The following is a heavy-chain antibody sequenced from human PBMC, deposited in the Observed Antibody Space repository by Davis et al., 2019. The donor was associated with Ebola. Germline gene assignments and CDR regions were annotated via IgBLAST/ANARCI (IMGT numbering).Heavy chain of an antibody. D-gene: IGHD3-22*01. CDR1: GYTFTSYY. J-gene: IGHJ3*02. CDR2: INPSGGST. V-gene: IGHV1-46*03. Sequence: ASVKVSCKASGYTFTSYYMHWVRQAPGQGLEWMGIINPSGGSTSYAQKFQGRVTMTRDTSTSTVYMELSSLRSEDTAVYYCARLSNYYYDSSGYPGAFDIGGQGTMVTVSS. CDR3: ARLSNYYYDSSGYPGAFDI.